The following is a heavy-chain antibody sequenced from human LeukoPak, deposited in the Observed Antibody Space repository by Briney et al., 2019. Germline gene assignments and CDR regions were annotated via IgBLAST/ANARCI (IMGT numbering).Heavy chain of an antibody. Sequence: SETLSLTCTVSGGSISSGDYYWSWIRQPPGKGLEWIGYIYYSGSTYYNPSLKSRVTISVDTSKNQFSLKLSSVTAADTAVYYCARDGSGGAAAGDFDYWGQGTLVTVSS. CDR3: ARDGSGGAAAGDFDY. CDR1: GGSISSGDYY. D-gene: IGHD6-13*01. J-gene: IGHJ4*02. CDR2: IYYSGST. V-gene: IGHV4-30-4*01.